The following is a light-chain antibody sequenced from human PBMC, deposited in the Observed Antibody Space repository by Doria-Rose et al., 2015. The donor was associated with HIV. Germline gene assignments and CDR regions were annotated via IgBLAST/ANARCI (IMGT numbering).Light chain of an antibody. CDR1: QSVSANY. Sequence: TQSPGTLSLSPGERATLSCRASQSVSANYLAWYQQRPGQSPRLLIYGASSRATDIPDRFSGSGSGTDFTLTISRLEPEDFAVYYCHQYGTSWTFGQGTKVEI. CDR2: GAS. CDR3: HQYGTSWT. V-gene: IGKV3-20*01. J-gene: IGKJ1*01.